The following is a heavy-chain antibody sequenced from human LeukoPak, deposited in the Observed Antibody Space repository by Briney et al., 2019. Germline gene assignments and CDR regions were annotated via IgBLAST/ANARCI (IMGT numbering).Heavy chain of an antibody. V-gene: IGHV3-11*04. J-gene: IGHJ4*02. Sequence: GGSLRLSCAAAVFTFSDYYMSWIRQATGKGLEWVAYISSSGSTIYYADSVKGRFTISRDNAKNSLYLELNSLRPEDTAVYYCTKTIDGYLLGYFDHWGQGTLVSVFS. D-gene: IGHD3-22*01. CDR3: TKTIDGYLLGYFDH. CDR2: ISSSGSTI. CDR1: VFTFSDYY.